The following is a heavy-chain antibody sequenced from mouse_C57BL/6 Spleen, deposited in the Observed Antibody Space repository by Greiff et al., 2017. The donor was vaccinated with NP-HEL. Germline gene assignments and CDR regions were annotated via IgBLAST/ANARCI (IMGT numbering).Heavy chain of an antibody. CDR3: ARPTTVVEDGFAY. J-gene: IGHJ3*01. CDR2: INPSSGYT. CDR1: GYTFTSYW. V-gene: IGHV1-7*01. D-gene: IGHD1-1*01. Sequence: VQLQQSGAELAKPGASVKLSCKASGYTFTSYWMHWVKQRPGQGLEWIGYINPSSGYTKYNQKFKDRATLTADKSSSTAYMQLSSLTYEDSAVYYCARPTTVVEDGFAYWGEGTLVTVSA.